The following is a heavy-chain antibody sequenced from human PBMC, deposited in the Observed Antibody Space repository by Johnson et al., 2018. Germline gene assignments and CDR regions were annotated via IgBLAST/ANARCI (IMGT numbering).Heavy chain of an antibody. V-gene: IGHV3-9*01. Sequence: QLVESGGGLVQPGRSLRLCCAASGVSFDDSAMYWVRQAPGKGLEWVSGISWTSGNKGYADSVKGRFTISRDNAKKSLYLQMNSLRAEDTALYDCAKPPPGLRFEAFSGSYLEYFQHWGQGTLVTVSS. CDR2: ISWTSGNK. D-gene: IGHD1-26*01. J-gene: IGHJ1*01. CDR3: AKPPPGLRFEAFSGSYLEYFQH. CDR1: GVSFDDSA.